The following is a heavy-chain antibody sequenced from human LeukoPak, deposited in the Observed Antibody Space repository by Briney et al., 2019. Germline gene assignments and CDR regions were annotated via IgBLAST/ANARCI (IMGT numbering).Heavy chain of an antibody. J-gene: IGHJ2*01. D-gene: IGHD4/OR15-4a*01. CDR3: ARDPNADYNWYFDL. CDR1: EFVFSDYY. Sequence: GGSLRLSCAASEFVFSDYYMSWIRQAPGKGPEWVSSISTGGRAVYYADSVKGRFTISRDNAKNSLYLQMDSLRAEDTAVYYCARDPNADYNWYFDLWGRGTLVTVSS. CDR2: ISTGGRAV. V-gene: IGHV3-11*04.